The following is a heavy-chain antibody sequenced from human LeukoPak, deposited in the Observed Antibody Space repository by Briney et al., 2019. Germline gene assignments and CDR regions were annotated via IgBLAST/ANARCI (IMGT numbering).Heavy chain of an antibody. CDR1: GYSISSGYY. Sequence: PSETLSRTCTVSGYSISSGYYWGWIRQPPGKGLEWIGSIYHSGSTYYNPSLKSRVTISVDTSKNQFSLKLSSVTAADTAVYYCARGRITIFGVVRRGAFDIWGQGTMVTVSS. V-gene: IGHV4-38-2*02. J-gene: IGHJ3*02. CDR3: ARGRITIFGVVRRGAFDI. CDR2: IYHSGST. D-gene: IGHD3-3*01.